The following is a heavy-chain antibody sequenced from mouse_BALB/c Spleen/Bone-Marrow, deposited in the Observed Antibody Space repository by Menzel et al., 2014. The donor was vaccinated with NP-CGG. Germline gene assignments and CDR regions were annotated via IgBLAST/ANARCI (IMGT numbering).Heavy chain of an antibody. CDR3: ARFTRDY. CDR2: INPGIGGT. V-gene: IGHV1-54*01. Sequence: QVPLQQSGDELVRPGTSVTVSCKASGYAFTNYLIEWFKQRPGQGLEWIGRINPGIGGTTYNAKFKGKATLTADKSSTTAYMQLSSLTSDDSAVYFCARFTRDYWGRGTTLTVSS. CDR1: GYAFTNYL. J-gene: IGHJ2*01.